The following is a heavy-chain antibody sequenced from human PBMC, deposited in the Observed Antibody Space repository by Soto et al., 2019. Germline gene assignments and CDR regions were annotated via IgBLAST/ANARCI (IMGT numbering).Heavy chain of an antibody. J-gene: IGHJ6*02. D-gene: IGHD2-15*01. Sequence: EVQLVESGGGLVKPGRSLRLSCAASGFTFDDYAMHWVRQAPGKGLEWVSGISWNSGSIGYADSVKGRFTISRDNAKNSLYLQMNSLRAEDTALYYCAKEGQGGDYYYGMDVWGQGTTVTVSS. V-gene: IGHV3-9*01. CDR3: AKEGQGGDYYYGMDV. CDR2: ISWNSGSI. CDR1: GFTFDDYA.